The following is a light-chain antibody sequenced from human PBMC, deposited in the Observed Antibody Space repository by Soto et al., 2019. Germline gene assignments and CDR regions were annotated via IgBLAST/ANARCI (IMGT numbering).Light chain of an antibody. J-gene: IGLJ2*01. CDR3: SEYTTGNPRVV. Sequence: QSALTQPASVSGSPGQSITISCTGTSSDVGGYNYVSWYQQHPGRAPKLIIYEVSNRPSGVSNRFSGTKSGNTASLAISGIQAGDEADYHCSEYTTGNPRVVVRGETKLTAL. CDR2: EVS. V-gene: IGLV2-14*01. CDR1: SSDVGGYNY.